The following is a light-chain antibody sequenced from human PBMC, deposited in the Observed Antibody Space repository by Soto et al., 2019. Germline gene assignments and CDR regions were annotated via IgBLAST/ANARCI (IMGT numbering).Light chain of an antibody. CDR3: QTWGSGTVI. V-gene: IGLV4-69*01. J-gene: IGLJ2*01. Sequence: QAVVTQSPSASASLGASVKLTCTLSSGHSSYAIAWHQQQPEKGPRYLMKLNSDGSHRKGDGIPDRFSGSSSGAERYLTISSLQSEDEAYYYCQTWGSGTVIFGGGTKVTVL. CDR2: LNSDGSH. CDR1: SGHSSYA.